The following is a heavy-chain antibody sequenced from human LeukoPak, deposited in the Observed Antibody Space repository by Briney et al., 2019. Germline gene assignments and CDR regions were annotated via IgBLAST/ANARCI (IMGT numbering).Heavy chain of an antibody. D-gene: IGHD3-10*01. J-gene: IGHJ5*02. CDR2: INPSGGST. CDR3: AKDGITMVRGVYYNWFDP. V-gene: IGHV1-46*01. CDR1: GYTFTSYY. Sequence: GASVKVSCKASGYTFTSYYMHWVRQAPGQGLEWMGIINPSGGSTSYAQKFQGRVTMTRDTSTSTVYMELSSLRSEDTAVYYCAKDGITMVRGVYYNWFDPWGQGTLVTVSS.